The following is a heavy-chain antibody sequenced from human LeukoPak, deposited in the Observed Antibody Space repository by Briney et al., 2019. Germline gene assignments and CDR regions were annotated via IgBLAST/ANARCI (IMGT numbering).Heavy chain of an antibody. Sequence: SVKVSCKASGGTFSSYAISWVRQAPGQGLEWMAGIIPIFGTANYAQKFQGRVTITADKSTSTAYMELSSLRSEDTAVYYCARDEGYCSSTSCPGHYWGQGTLVTVSS. CDR1: GGTFSSYA. CDR3: ARDEGYCSSTSCPGHY. J-gene: IGHJ4*02. CDR2: IIPIFGTA. D-gene: IGHD2-2*01. V-gene: IGHV1-69*06.